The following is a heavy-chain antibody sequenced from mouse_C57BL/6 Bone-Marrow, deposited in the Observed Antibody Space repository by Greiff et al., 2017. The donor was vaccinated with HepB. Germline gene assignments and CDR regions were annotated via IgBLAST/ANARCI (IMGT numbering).Heavy chain of an antibody. D-gene: IGHD1-1*01. Sequence: QVQLQQSGAELARPGASVKLSCKASGYTFTSYGISWVKQRTGQGLEWIGEIYPRSGNTYYNEKFKGKATLTADKSSSTAYMGLRSLTSEDSAVYFCASAITTVVDWYFDVWGTGTTVTVSS. CDR3: ASAITTVVDWYFDV. V-gene: IGHV1-81*01. CDR1: GYTFTSYG. CDR2: IYPRSGNT. J-gene: IGHJ1*03.